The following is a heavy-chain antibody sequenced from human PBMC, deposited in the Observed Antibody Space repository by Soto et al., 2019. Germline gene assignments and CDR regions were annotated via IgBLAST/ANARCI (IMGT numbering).Heavy chain of an antibody. CDR2: IKQDGSEK. Sequence: EVQLVESGGGLVQPGGSLRLSCAASGFTFSSYWMSWVRQAPGKGLEWVANIKQDGSEKYYVDSVKGRFIISRDNAKNSLYLQMNSLRAEDTAVYYCARDKDRAYSGSYYVGYWGQGTLVTVSS. D-gene: IGHD1-26*01. V-gene: IGHV3-7*01. J-gene: IGHJ4*02. CDR3: ARDKDRAYSGSYYVGY. CDR1: GFTFSSYW.